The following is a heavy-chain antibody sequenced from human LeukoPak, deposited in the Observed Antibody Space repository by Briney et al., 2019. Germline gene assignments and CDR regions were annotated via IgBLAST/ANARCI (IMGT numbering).Heavy chain of an antibody. D-gene: IGHD3-3*01. CDR1: GGSITIYY. CDR3: ARAGDDVWSGFWFDP. Sequence: PQTLSLTCTLSGGSITIYYRSWIRQPPGEGLEWIGCIYYSGSTTYNPSPKSRVTISVDTPKKQFSLRLSAVTPASTPVYSCARAGDDVWSGFWFDPCGEGTLVSVSS. J-gene: IGHJ5*02. CDR2: IYYSGST. V-gene: IGHV4-59*01.